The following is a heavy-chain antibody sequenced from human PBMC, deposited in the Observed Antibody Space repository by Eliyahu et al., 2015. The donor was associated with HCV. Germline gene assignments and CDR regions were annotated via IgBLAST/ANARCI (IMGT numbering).Heavy chain of an antibody. D-gene: IGHD4-11*01. CDR2: ISSSSSTI. J-gene: IGHJ4*02. V-gene: IGHV3-48*01. CDR1: GFTFSXYS. Sequence: ELQLVESGGGWVQPGGSLRLSCAAXGFTFSXYSMNWVRQAPGKGLEWVSYISSSSSTIYYADSVKGRFTISRDNAKNSLYLQMSSLRAEDTAVYYCARDSSNYDFDYWGQGTLVTVSS. CDR3: ARDSSNYDFDY.